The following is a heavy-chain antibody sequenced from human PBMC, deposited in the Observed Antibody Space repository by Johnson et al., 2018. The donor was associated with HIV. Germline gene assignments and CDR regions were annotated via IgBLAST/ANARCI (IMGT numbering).Heavy chain of an antibody. D-gene: IGHD6-13*01. Sequence: VQLVESGGGVIRPGGSLRLSCATSGFTFDDYGMSWVRHGPGKGLEWVSGINWNGGSTGYADSVKGRFTISRDNAKNSLYLQMNSLRAEDTALYYCARDPSTAAADSKDAFDIWGQGTMVTVSS. V-gene: IGHV3-20*04. J-gene: IGHJ3*02. CDR3: ARDPSTAAADSKDAFDI. CDR2: INWNGGST. CDR1: GFTFDDYG.